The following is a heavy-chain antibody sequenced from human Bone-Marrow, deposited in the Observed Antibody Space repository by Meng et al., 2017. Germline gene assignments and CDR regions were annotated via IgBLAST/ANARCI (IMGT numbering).Heavy chain of an antibody. CDR1: GGSISSSNW. CDR2: IYHSGST. J-gene: IGHJ5*02. CDR3: ARSRGLYYGSGSYYSNWFDP. V-gene: IGHV4-4*02. Sequence: VQRQEAGPGRVKPSGTLSLPCAVSGGSISSSNWWSWVRQPPGKGLEWIGEIYHSGSTNYNPSLKSRVTISVDKSKNQFSLKLSSVTAADTAVYYCARSRGLYYGSGSYYSNWFDPWGQGTLVTVSS. D-gene: IGHD3-10*01.